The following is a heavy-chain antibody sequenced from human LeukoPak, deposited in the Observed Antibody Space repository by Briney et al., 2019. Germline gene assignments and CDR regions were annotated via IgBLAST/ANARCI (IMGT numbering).Heavy chain of an antibody. J-gene: IGHJ3*02. D-gene: IGHD1-26*01. Sequence: EWMGXVDPEDGETIYADKFQGRVTITADTSTDTAYMELSSLRSEDTAVYYCATGGVGATTTFAFDIWGQGTMVTVSS. V-gene: IGHV1-69-2*01. CDR2: VDPEDGET. CDR3: ATGGVGATTTFAFDI.